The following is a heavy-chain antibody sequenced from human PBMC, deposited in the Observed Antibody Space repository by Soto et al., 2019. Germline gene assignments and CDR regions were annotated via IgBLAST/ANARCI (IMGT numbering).Heavy chain of an antibody. J-gene: IGHJ6*03. CDR3: ARGKGVRSVFDDYHYMDV. Sequence: QDNGQGLEWMGWINPNSGDKDYAQKFQGWVTMTRDTSINTAYMDLSRLTSDDTAVYYCARGKGVRSVFDDYHYMDVWGQGTTVTVSS. V-gene: IGHV1-2*04. D-gene: IGHD3-10*01. CDR2: INPNSGDK.